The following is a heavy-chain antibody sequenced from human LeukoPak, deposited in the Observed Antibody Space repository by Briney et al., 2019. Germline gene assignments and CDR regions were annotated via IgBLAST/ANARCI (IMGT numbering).Heavy chain of an antibody. J-gene: IGHJ5*02. CDR2: INPSGSST. V-gene: IGHV1-46*01. CDR3: ARDNSVGDIAWWFDP. CDR1: GYTFTSHY. D-gene: IGHD3-16*02. Sequence: GASVKVSCKASGYTFTSHYMHWVRQAPGQGFEWMGLINPSGSSTLYAQKFQGRVTMTRDMSTTTDYMELSSLRSEDTAVYYCARDNSVGDIAWWFDPWGQGTLVTVSS.